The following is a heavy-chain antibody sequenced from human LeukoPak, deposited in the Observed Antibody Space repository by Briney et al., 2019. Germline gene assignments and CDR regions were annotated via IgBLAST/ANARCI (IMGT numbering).Heavy chain of an antibody. CDR2: IIPIFGTA. CDR3: AFKLGYCSGGSCSLDV. J-gene: IGHJ6*04. CDR1: GGTFSSSA. Sequence: GASVKVSCKASGGTFSSSAISWGRQAPGQGLEWMGRIIPIFGTANYAQKFQGRVTITTDESTSTAYMELSSLRSEDTAVYYCAFKLGYCSGGSCSLDVWGKGTTVTVSS. D-gene: IGHD2-15*01. V-gene: IGHV1-69*05.